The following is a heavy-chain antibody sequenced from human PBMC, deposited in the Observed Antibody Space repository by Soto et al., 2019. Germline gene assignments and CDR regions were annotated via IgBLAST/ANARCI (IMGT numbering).Heavy chain of an antibody. CDR1: GYTFTTFW. Sequence: GESLKISCTGFGYTFTTFWISWVRQMPGKGLEWMGRVDPRDSSVNYNPSFQGRVTISVDKSISTAYLQWGSLKASDTAMNYCARLFCSTSTCDSWFDPWGQGTLVTVSS. D-gene: IGHD2-2*01. CDR2: VDPRDSSV. J-gene: IGHJ5*02. CDR3: ARLFCSTSTCDSWFDP. V-gene: IGHV5-10-1*01.